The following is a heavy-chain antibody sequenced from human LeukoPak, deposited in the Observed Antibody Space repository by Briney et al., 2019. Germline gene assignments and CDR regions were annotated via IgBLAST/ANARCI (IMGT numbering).Heavy chain of an antibody. CDR3: ARLGQSAFDI. J-gene: IGHJ3*02. V-gene: IGHV4-39*01. CDR1: GGSISSSSYY. CDR2: IYYSGST. Sequence: SETLSLTCTVSGGSISSSSYYWGWIRQPPGKALEWIGSIYYSGSTYYNPSLKSRVTISVDTSKNQFSLKLSSVTAADTAVYYCARLGQSAFDIWGQGTMVTVSS.